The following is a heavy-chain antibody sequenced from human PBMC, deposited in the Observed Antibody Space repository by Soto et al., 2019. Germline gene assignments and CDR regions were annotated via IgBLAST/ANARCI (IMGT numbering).Heavy chain of an antibody. CDR2: IDPSDSQT. CDR1: GYSFAGYW. V-gene: IGHV5-10-1*01. J-gene: IGHJ4*02. D-gene: IGHD3-22*01. CDR3: ARQIYDSDTGPNFQYYFES. Sequence: GESLKISCKGSGYSFAGYWITWVRQKPGKGLEWMGRIDPSDSQTYYSPSFRGHVTISVTKSITTVFLQWSSLTASDTAMYYCARQIYDSDTGPNFQYYFESWGQGTPVTISS.